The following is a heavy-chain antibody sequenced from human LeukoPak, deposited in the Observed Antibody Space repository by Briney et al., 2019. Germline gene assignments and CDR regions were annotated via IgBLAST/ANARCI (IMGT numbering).Heavy chain of an antibody. CDR1: GYTFTGYY. Sequence: ASVKVSCKASGYTFTGYYMHWVRQAPGQGLEWMGWINPNSGGTNYAQKFQGRVTMTRDTSISTAYVELSRLRSDDTAVYYCARAGGPIVATIQIFWASRDNWFDPWGQGTLVTVSS. J-gene: IGHJ5*02. V-gene: IGHV1-2*02. CDR2: INPNSGGT. CDR3: ARAGGPIVATIQIFWASRDNWFDP. D-gene: IGHD5-12*01.